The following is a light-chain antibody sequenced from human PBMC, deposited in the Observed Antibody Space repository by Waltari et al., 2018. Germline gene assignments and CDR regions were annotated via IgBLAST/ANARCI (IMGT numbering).Light chain of an antibody. CDR2: GAS. CDR3: QQYGSSPALT. CDR1: QSVSSSY. Sequence: ESGLRKSPGTLSLSPGERATLYCRASQSVSSSYLAWYQQQPGQAPRLLIYGASSRANGIPDRFSGSGSGTDFTLTISRLEPEDFAVYYCQQYGSSPALTFGGGTKVEIK. J-gene: IGKJ4*01. V-gene: IGKV3-20*01.